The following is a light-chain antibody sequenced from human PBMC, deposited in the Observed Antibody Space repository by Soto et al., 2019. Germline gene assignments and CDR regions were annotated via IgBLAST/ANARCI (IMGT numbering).Light chain of an antibody. CDR1: SSDIGGYNY. V-gene: IGLV2-14*01. CDR2: EVN. CDR3: CSYSTSNAHNYV. J-gene: IGLJ1*01. Sequence: QSALTQPASVSGSPGQSITVSCTGTSSDIGGYNYVFWYQHHPGKAPQLIIYEVNLRPSGVSDRFSASKSDDTASLTISGLQAGDEADYYCCSYSTSNAHNYVFGTGTKLTVL.